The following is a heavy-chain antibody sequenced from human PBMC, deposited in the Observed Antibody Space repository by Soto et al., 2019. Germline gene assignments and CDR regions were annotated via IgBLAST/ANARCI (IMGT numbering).Heavy chain of an antibody. V-gene: IGHV3-23*01. Sequence: EVQLLESGGGLVQPGGSLRLSCATSGFTFSSYAMSWVRQAPGKGLEWVSEISGSGGSTYYADSGKGRFTISRDNSKDTLNLQMNSLRAEDTAVYYCAKDTLRPGYPVAFDIWGQGTMITVSS. D-gene: IGHD4-17*01. J-gene: IGHJ3*02. CDR1: GFTFSSYA. CDR3: AKDTLRPGYPVAFDI. CDR2: ISGSGGST.